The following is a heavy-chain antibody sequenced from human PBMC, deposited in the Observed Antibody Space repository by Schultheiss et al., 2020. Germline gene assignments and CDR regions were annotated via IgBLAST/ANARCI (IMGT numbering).Heavy chain of an antibody. CDR1: GGSISSYY. CDR3: ARGRRKGSIDY. CDR2: INHSGST. V-gene: IGHV4-34*01. Sequence: SETLSLTCTVSGGSISSYYWSWIRQPPGKGLEWIGEINHSGSTNYNPSLKSRVTISVDTSKNQFSLKLSSVTAADTAVYYCARGRRKGSIDYWGQGTLVTVSS. J-gene: IGHJ4*02.